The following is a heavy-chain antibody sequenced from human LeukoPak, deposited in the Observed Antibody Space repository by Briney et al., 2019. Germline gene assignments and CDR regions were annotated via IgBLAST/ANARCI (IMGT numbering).Heavy chain of an antibody. J-gene: IGHJ5*02. D-gene: IGHD1-14*01. Sequence: PSETLSLTCTVSGGSISSYYWSWIRQPPGKGLEWIGYIYYSGSTNYNPSLKSRVTISVDTSKNQFSLKLSSVTAADTAVYYCARQTHGARTNWFDPWGQGTLVTVSS. CDR2: IYYSGST. CDR1: GGSISSYY. CDR3: ARQTHGARTNWFDP. V-gene: IGHV4-59*08.